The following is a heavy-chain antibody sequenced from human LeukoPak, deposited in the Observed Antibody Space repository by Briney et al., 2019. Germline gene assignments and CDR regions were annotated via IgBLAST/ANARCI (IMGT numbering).Heavy chain of an antibody. CDR3: ARGGALSLLDY. J-gene: IGHJ4*02. V-gene: IGHV3-30*04. CDR2: ISYDGSNK. CDR1: GFTFSSYA. Sequence: GGSLRLSCAASGFTFSSYAMHWVRQAPGKGLEWVAVISYDGSNKYYADSVKGRFTISRDNSKNTLYLQMNSLRAEDTAVYYCARGGALSLLDYWGQGTLVTVSS. D-gene: IGHD3-16*01.